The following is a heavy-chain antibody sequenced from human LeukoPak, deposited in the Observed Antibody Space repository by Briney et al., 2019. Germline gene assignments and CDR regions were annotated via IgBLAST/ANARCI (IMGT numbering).Heavy chain of an antibody. V-gene: IGHV3-53*04. CDR2: IYSGGST. J-gene: IGHJ3*02. CDR3: ARHRNDYGDYDAFDI. CDR1: GFTVSSNY. Sequence: PGGSLRLSCAASGFTVSSNYMSWVRQAPGKGLEWVSVIYSGGSTYYADSVKGRFTISRHNSKNTLYLQMNSLRAEDTAVYYCARHRNDYGDYDAFDIWGQGTVVTVSS. D-gene: IGHD4-17*01.